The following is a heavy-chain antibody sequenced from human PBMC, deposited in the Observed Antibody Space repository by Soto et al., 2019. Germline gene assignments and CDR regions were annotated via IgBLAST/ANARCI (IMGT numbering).Heavy chain of an antibody. CDR1: GVSISSYY. CDR3: ARGQILFDY. V-gene: IGHV4-59*01. Sequence: PSETLSLTCTVSGVSISSYYWSCIRQPPGKGLEWIGYIYYSGSTNYNPSLKSRVTISVDTSKNQFSLKLSSVTAADTAVYYCARGQILFDYWGQGTLVTVS. D-gene: IGHD2-15*01. J-gene: IGHJ4*02. CDR2: IYYSGST.